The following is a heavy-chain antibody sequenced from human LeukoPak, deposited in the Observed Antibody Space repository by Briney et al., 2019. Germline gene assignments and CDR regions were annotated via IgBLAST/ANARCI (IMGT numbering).Heavy chain of an antibody. J-gene: IGHJ2*01. Sequence: PSETLSLTCTVSGGSISSYYWSWIRQPAGKGLEWIGRIYTSGSTNYNPSLKSRVTMSVDTSKNQFSLKLSSVTAADTAVYYCARSARYYYDSSGYYLYWYFDLWGRGTLVTVSP. V-gene: IGHV4-4*07. CDR3: ARSARYYYDSSGYYLYWYFDL. CDR2: IYTSGST. CDR1: GGSISSYY. D-gene: IGHD3-22*01.